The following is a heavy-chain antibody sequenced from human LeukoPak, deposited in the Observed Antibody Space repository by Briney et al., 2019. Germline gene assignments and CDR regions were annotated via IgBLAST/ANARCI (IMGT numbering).Heavy chain of an antibody. D-gene: IGHD4-23*01. CDR1: GFTFSSYW. V-gene: IGHV3-74*01. J-gene: IGHJ3*02. CDR3: ARRPLYGGSASDAFDI. CDR2: IHSDGTTT. Sequence: GGSLRLSCTASGFTFSSYWMHWVRQAPGKGLVWVSRIHSDGTTTTYADSVKGRFTISRDNAKNTLYLQMTSLRAEDTAVYYCARRPLYGGSASDAFDIWGQGTLVTVSS.